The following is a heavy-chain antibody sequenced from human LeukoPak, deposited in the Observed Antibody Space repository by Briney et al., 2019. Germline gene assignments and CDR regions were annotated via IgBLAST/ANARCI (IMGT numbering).Heavy chain of an antibody. CDR2: IYHSGST. D-gene: IGHD5-18*01. CDR3: ARDAYGYGHT. CDR1: GGSITNDNW. Sequence: SGTLSLTCAVTGGSITNDNWWSWVRQPPGKGLEWIGEIYHSGSTKCNPSLKSRVIMSVDKSKNQFSLNLTSVTAADTAVYYCARDAYGYGHTLGQGTQVTVSS. V-gene: IGHV4-4*02. J-gene: IGHJ5*02.